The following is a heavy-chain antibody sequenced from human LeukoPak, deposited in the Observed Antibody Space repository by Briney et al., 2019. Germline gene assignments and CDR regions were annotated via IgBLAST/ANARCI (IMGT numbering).Heavy chain of an antibody. Sequence: GASVKVSCKASGYTFTSYYMHWVRQAPGQGLEWMGIINPSGGSTSYAQKFQGRVTMTRDTSTSTVYMELSSPRSEDTAVYYCARASSQHAFDIWGQGTMVTVSS. D-gene: IGHD2-2*01. CDR2: INPSGGST. V-gene: IGHV1-46*01. CDR3: ARASSQHAFDI. J-gene: IGHJ3*02. CDR1: GYTFTSYY.